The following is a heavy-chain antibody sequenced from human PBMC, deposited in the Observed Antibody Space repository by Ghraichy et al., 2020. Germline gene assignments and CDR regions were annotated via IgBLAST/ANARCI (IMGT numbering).Heavy chain of an antibody. V-gene: IGHV4-4*07. Sequence: SETLSLTCTVSGGSISSYFWSWIRQPAGKGLEWIGRVYTSGNTNYRPSLNSRVAMSVDTSTNQFFLKLTSVTAADTAGYYCAREGGPMEGCYQPMDAWGQGARVIVSS. D-gene: IGHD2-2*01. J-gene: IGHJ6*02. CDR1: GGSISSYF. CDR3: AREGGPMEGCYQPMDA. CDR2: VYTSGNT.